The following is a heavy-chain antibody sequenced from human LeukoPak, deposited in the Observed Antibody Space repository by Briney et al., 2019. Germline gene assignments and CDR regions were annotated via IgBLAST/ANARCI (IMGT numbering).Heavy chain of an antibody. CDR2: ISGSGGST. J-gene: IGHJ4*02. CDR1: GFTFSSYA. V-gene: IGHV3-23*01. CDR3: AKSPGQLLYYFDY. D-gene: IGHD2-2*01. Sequence: GGSLRLSCAAAGFTFSSYAMSWVRQAPGKGLEWVSAISGSGGSTYYADSVKGRFTISRDNSKNTLYLQMNSLRAEDTAVYYCAKSPGQLLYYFDYWGQGTLVTVSS.